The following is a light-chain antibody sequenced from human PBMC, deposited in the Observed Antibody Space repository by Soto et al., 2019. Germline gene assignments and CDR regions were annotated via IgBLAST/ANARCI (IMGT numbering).Light chain of an antibody. CDR1: SSDVGGYNY. Sequence: QSVLTQPASVSGSPGQSITISCTGTSSDVGGYNYVSWYQQHPGKAPKLMIYDVSNRPSGVSNRFSGSKSGNTASLTISGLQAEDEADYYSSSYTSSSTPVFGTGTKVTV. CDR3: SSYTSSSTPV. CDR2: DVS. J-gene: IGLJ1*01. V-gene: IGLV2-14*01.